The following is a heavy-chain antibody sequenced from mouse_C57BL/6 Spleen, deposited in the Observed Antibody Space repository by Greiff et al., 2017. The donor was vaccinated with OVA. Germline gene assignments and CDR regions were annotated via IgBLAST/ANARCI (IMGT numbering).Heavy chain of an antibody. D-gene: IGHD2-4*01. V-gene: IGHV1-76*01. CDR3: ARGGDYDVLYFDY. J-gene: IGHJ2*01. CDR2: IYPGSGNT. Sequence: VQLQQSGAELVRPGASVKLSCKASGYTFTDYYINWVKQRPGQGLEWIARIYPGSGNTYYNEKFKGKATLTAEKSSSTAYMQLSSLTSEDSAVYFCARGGDYDVLYFDYWGQGTTLTVSS. CDR1: GYTFTDYY.